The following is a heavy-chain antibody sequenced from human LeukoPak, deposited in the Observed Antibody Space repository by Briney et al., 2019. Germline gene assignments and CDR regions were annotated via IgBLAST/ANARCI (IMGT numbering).Heavy chain of an antibody. J-gene: IGHJ6*02. CDR1: GGSISSYY. V-gene: IGHV4-59*12. Sequence: KTSETLSLTCTVSGGSISSYYWSWIRQPPGKGLEWIGYIYYSGSTNYNPSLKSRVTISVDTSKNQFSLKLSSVTAADTAVYYCARRDSSGWYARGYYGMDVWGQGTTVTVSS. CDR2: IYYSGST. D-gene: IGHD6-19*01. CDR3: ARRDSSGWYARGYYGMDV.